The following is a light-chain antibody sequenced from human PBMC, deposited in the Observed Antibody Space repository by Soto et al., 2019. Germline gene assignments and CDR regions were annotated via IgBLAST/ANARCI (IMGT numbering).Light chain of an antibody. Sequence: DIQMTQSPSTLSGSVGDRVTITCWASQTISSWLAWYQQKPGEAPKLLIYDASALPRGVPSRFSGSGSGTDFTLTISSLQPEDFATYCCQQANSFPLTFGGGTKVDIK. J-gene: IGKJ4*01. CDR1: QTISSW. V-gene: IGKV1-12*01. CDR3: QQANSFPLT. CDR2: DAS.